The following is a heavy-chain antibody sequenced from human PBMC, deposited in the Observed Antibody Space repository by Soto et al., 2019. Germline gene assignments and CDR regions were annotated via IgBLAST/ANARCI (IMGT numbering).Heavy chain of an antibody. V-gene: IGHV3-23*01. CDR2: ISGSGGST. CDR1: GFTFSSYA. Sequence: EVQLLESGGGLVQPGGSLRLSCAASGFTFSSYAMNWVRQAPGRGLEWVSVISGSGGSTYYADSVKGRFTISRDNSKNTLYLQMNRLRAEDTAVYYCARRNSGWYFDYWGQGTLVTVSS. D-gene: IGHD6-19*01. J-gene: IGHJ4*02. CDR3: ARRNSGWYFDY.